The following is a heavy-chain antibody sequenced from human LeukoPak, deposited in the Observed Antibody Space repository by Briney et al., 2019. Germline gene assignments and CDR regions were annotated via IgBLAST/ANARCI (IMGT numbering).Heavy chain of an antibody. J-gene: IGHJ4*02. V-gene: IGHV3-48*04. Sequence: GGSLRLSCAASGFTFSSYSMNWVRQAPGKGLEWVSYISSSSSTIYYADSVKGRFTISRDNAKNSLYLQMNSLRAEDTAVYYCAREPYSSGWYDGGRADYWGQGTLVTVSS. CDR2: ISSSSSTI. D-gene: IGHD6-19*01. CDR1: GFTFSSYS. CDR3: AREPYSSGWYDGGRADY.